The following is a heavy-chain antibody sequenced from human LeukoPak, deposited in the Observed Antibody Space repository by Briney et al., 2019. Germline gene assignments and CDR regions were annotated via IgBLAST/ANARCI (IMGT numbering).Heavy chain of an antibody. CDR3: AIHRRKYVWFGEFDI. J-gene: IGHJ3*02. Sequence: GGSLRLSXAASGFTFDDYGMSWVRQAPGKGLEWVSGINWNGGSTGYADSVKGRFTISRDNAKNSLYLQMNSLRAEDTALYYCAIHRRKYVWFGEFDIWGQGTMVTVSS. CDR2: INWNGGST. V-gene: IGHV3-20*04. D-gene: IGHD3-10*01. CDR1: GFTFDDYG.